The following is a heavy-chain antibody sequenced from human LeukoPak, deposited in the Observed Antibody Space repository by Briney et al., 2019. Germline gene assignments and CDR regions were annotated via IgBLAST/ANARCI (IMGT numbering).Heavy chain of an antibody. D-gene: IGHD3-16*01. CDR1: GFTFSSYA. Sequence: GGSLRLSCAASGFTFSSYAMYWVRQAPGKGLEWVAFIPYDGTNKYYADSMKGRFTISRDNSKNTLYLQMNSLRAEDTAVYYCASDLIALAPRQYWGQGTLVTVSS. CDR3: ASDLIALAPRQY. CDR2: IPYDGTNK. V-gene: IGHV3-30-3*01. J-gene: IGHJ4*02.